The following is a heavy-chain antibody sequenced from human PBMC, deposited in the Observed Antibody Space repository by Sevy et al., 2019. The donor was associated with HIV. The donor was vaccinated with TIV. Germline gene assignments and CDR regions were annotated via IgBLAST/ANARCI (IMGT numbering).Heavy chain of an antibody. CDR1: RGSIRSYY. CDR3: ARAGAVLSRAFDI. D-gene: IGHD1-26*01. Sequence: SETLSLTCSVSRGSIRSYYWTWIRQPPGKGLEFVGYIYYSGSTNYNPSLRSRVTISVDSSKSQFSLRLSSVTAADTAVYYCARAGAVLSRAFDIWGQGTMVTVSS. V-gene: IGHV4-59*01. J-gene: IGHJ3*02. CDR2: IYYSGST.